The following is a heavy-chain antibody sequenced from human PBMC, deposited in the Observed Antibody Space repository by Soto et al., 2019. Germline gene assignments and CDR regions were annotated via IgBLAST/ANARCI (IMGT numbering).Heavy chain of an antibody. Sequence: SETLSLTCTVSGGSISSYYWSWIRQPAGKGLEWIGRIYTSGSTNYNPSLKSRVTMSVDTSKNQFSLKLSSVTAADTAVYYCARGGGPVYYGDSSYYYYGMDVWGQGTTVTVSS. CDR2: IYTSGST. CDR3: ARGGGPVYYGDSSYYYYGMDV. CDR1: GGSISSYY. D-gene: IGHD4-17*01. V-gene: IGHV4-4*07. J-gene: IGHJ6*02.